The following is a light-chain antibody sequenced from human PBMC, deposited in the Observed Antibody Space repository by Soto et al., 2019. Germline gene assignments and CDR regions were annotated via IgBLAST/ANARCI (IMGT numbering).Light chain of an antibody. Sequence: QPVLTQPASVSGSPGQSITISCTGTSSDVGRYNLVSWYQHHPGQAPKLMIYEDSQRPLGVSNRFSGSKSGNTASLTISGLQAEDEADYYCCSYAGSSLFALFGGGTQLTVL. CDR1: SSDVGRYNL. J-gene: IGLJ2*01. V-gene: IGLV2-23*02. CDR3: CSYAGSSLFAL. CDR2: EDS.